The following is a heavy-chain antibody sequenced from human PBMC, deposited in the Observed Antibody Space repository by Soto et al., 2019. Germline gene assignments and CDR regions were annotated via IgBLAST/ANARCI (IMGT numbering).Heavy chain of an antibody. CDR2: IIPIFGTA. D-gene: IGHD2-2*01. Sequence: AASVKVSCKASGGTFSSYAISWVRQAPGQVLEWMGGIIPIFGTANYAQKFQGRVTITADESTSTAYMELSSLRSEDTAVYYCARSQGIVVVPAATGHNWFDPWGQGTLVTVS. CDR1: GGTFSSYA. CDR3: ARSQGIVVVPAATGHNWFDP. V-gene: IGHV1-69*01. J-gene: IGHJ5*02.